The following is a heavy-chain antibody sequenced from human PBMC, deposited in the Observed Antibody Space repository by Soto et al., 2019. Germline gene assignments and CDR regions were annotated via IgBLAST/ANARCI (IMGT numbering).Heavy chain of an antibody. CDR3: AGTPGDAFDI. Sequence: QVQVQQWGAGLVKPSETLSLTCTVYGGSFNSYYWSWIRQPPGKGLEWIAEISHSGNTNYNPSLASRVTLSLDTSRKQFSLRLKSVTASDTAVYYCAGTPGDAFDIWGQGTMITVSS. D-gene: IGHD1-26*01. J-gene: IGHJ3*02. V-gene: IGHV4-34*02. CDR1: GGSFNSYY. CDR2: ISHSGNT.